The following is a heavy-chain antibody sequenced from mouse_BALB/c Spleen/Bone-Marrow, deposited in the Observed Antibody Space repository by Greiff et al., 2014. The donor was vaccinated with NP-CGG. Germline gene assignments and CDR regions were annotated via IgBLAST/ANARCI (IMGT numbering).Heavy chain of an antibody. V-gene: IGHV1-7*01. Sequence: QVQLKESGAELAKPGASVKMSCKASGYTFTNYWMHWVKQRPGQGLEWIGYINPSTGYTEYNQKFKDKATLTADKSSSTAYMQLSSLTSEDSSVFYCTRRAYGGSYGFAYGGQGTLVTVSA. J-gene: IGHJ3*01. CDR2: INPSTGYT. D-gene: IGHD1-1*01. CDR3: TRRAYGGSYGFAY. CDR1: GYTFTNYW.